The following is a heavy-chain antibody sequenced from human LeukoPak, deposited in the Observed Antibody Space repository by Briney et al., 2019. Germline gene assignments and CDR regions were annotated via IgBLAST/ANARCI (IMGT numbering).Heavy chain of an antibody. CDR1: GGSISSYY. CDR2: IYYSGST. V-gene: IGHV4-59*01. CDR3: ARDLAQADAFDI. Sequence: SETLSLTCTVSGGSISSYYWSWIRQPPGKGLEWIGYIYYSGSTNYNPSLKRRVTISVDTSKNQFSLKLSSVTAADTAVYYCARDLAQADAFDIWGQRTMVTVSS. J-gene: IGHJ3*02.